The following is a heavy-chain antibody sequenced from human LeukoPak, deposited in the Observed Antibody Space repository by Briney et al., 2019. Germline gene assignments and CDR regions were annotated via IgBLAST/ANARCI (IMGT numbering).Heavy chain of an antibody. Sequence: PSETLSLTCTVSGGSISSSRYYWGWIRQPPGKGLEWIGSIYYSGSTYYNPSLKSRVTISVDTSKNQFSLKQSSVTAADTAVYYCARHYYGSGSYSFNNWFDPWGQGTLVTVSS. J-gene: IGHJ5*02. V-gene: IGHV4-39*01. CDR2: IYYSGST. CDR1: GGSISSSRYY. CDR3: ARHYYGSGSYSFNNWFDP. D-gene: IGHD3-10*01.